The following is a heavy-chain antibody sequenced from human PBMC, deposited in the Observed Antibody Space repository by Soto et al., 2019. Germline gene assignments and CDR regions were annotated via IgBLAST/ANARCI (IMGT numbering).Heavy chain of an antibody. V-gene: IGHV1-3*05. D-gene: IGHD3-9*01. J-gene: IGHJ6*02. CDR3: ARSRYFDWLGEGMDV. CDR1: GYTFTSYA. Sequence: QVQLVQSGAEEKKPGASVKVSCKASGYTFTSYAMHWVRQAPGQRLEWMGWINAGNGNTKYSQKFQGRVTITRDTPASTAYMELSSLRSEDTAVYYCARSRYFDWLGEGMDVWGQGTTVTVSS. CDR2: INAGNGNT.